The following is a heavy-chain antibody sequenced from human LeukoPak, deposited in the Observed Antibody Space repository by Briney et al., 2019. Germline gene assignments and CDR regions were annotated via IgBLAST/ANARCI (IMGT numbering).Heavy chain of an antibody. J-gene: IGHJ4*02. CDR2: IIPIFGTA. Sequence: SVKVSCKASGGTFSSYAISWVRQAPGQGLEWMGGIIPIFGTANYAQKFQGRVTIAADESTSTAYMELSSLRSEDTAVYYCARDQEGGEPSSWSQVHWGQGTLVTVSS. V-gene: IGHV1-69*13. CDR3: ARDQEGGEPSSWSQVH. CDR1: GGTFSSYA. D-gene: IGHD6-13*01.